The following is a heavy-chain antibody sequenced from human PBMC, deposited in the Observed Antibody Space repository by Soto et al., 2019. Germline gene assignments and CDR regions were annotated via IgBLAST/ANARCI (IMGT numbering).Heavy chain of an antibody. Sequence: GESLKISCTGFGYTFTTFWISWVRQMPGKGLEWMGRIDPRDSQTNYSPSFQGHVTISVDKSISTAYLQWDSLKVSDTAMYYCARLFCSTDTCDSWFDPWGQGTLVTVSS. V-gene: IGHV5-10-1*01. D-gene: IGHD1-26*01. CDR3: ARLFCSTDTCDSWFDP. J-gene: IGHJ5*02. CDR2: IDPRDSQT. CDR1: GYTFTTFW.